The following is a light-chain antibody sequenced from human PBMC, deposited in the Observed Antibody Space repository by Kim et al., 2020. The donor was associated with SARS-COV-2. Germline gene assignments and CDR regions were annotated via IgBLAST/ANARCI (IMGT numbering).Light chain of an antibody. CDR2: KDS. Sequence: SLPPGQPARITCSGDVLAKKYARWFQQKPGQAPVLVIYKDSERPSGIPERFSGSSSGTTVTLTISGAQVEDEADYYCYSAADNNVVFGGGTQLTVL. CDR1: VLAKKY. CDR3: YSAADNNVV. V-gene: IGLV3-27*01. J-gene: IGLJ2*01.